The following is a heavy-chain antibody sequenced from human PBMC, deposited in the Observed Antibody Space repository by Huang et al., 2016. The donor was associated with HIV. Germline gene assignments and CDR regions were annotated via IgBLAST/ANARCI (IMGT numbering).Heavy chain of an antibody. V-gene: IGHV3-23*01. J-gene: IGHJ5*02. CDR1: GFTFSSYA. CDR3: AKDGYYDSSGYSNWFDP. Sequence: EVQLLESGGGLVQPGGSLRLSCAASGFTFSSYAMSWVRQARGKGWEWVSTISGRDAGTYYADSGKGRFTISRDNSKDTLYLQMNSLRAEDTAIYYCAKDGYYDSSGYSNWFDPWGQGTLVTVSS. D-gene: IGHD3-22*01. CDR2: ISGRDAGT.